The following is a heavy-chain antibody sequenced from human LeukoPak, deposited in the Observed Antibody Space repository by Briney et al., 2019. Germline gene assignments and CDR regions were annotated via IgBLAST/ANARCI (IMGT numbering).Heavy chain of an antibody. CDR2: INPNSGGT. CDR1: GYTFTGYY. Sequence: ASVKVSCKASGYTFTGYYMPWVRQAPGQGLEWMGWINPNSGGTNYAQKFQGRVTMTRDTSISTADMELSRLRSDDTAVYYCASTTCSSTSCYTIRADYWGQGTLVTVSS. V-gene: IGHV1-2*02. D-gene: IGHD2-2*02. CDR3: ASTTCSSTSCYTIRADY. J-gene: IGHJ4*02.